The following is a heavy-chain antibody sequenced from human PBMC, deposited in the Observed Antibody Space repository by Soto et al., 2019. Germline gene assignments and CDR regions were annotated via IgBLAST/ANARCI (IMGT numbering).Heavy chain of an antibody. D-gene: IGHD3-10*01. CDR2: IIPSFGTA. J-gene: IGHJ6*02. Sequence: QVQLVQSGDEVKKPGSSVKVSCKASGGTFSSYAISWVRQAPGPGLEWMGGIIPSFGTANSAQKFQGRATSTADESTSTAYMELSSLRSEDTDVYYCARDRYYGSGSYPGVWCQGPTVTVAS. CDR3: ARDRYYGSGSYPGV. CDR1: GGTFSSYA. V-gene: IGHV1-69*01.